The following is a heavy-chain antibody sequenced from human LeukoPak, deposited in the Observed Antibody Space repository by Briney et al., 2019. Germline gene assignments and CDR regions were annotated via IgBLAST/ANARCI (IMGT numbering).Heavy chain of an antibody. J-gene: IGHJ4*02. V-gene: IGHV3-21*01. Sequence: GGSLRLSCAASGFTFSSYSMNWVRQAPGKGLEWVSSISSSSSYIYYADSVKGRFTISRDNAKNSLYLQINSLRAEDTAVYYCARDLTDVVVTVRGAYWGQGTLVTLSS. CDR3: ARDLTDVVVTVRGAY. CDR2: ISSSSSYI. CDR1: GFTFSSYS. D-gene: IGHD2-21*02.